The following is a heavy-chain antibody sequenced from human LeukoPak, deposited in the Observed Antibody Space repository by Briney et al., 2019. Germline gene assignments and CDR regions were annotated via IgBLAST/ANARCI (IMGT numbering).Heavy chain of an antibody. V-gene: IGHV4-34*01. CDR1: GGSFGGYY. J-gene: IGHJ4*02. CDR2: INHSGST. CDR3: ARGATYYYDSSGYDLSFVRFDY. Sequence: PSETLSLTCAVYGGSFGGYYWSWIRQPPGKGLEWIGEINHSGSTNYNPSLKSRVTISVDTSKNQFSLKLSSVTAADTAVYYCARGATYYYDSSGYDLSFVRFDYWGQETLVTVSS. D-gene: IGHD3-22*01.